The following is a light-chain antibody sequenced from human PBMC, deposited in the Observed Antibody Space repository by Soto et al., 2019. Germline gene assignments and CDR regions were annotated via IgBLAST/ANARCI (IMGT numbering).Light chain of an antibody. CDR2: GAS. V-gene: IGKV3-15*01. CDR3: QQYDKWPPT. J-gene: IGKJ4*01. Sequence: EIVMTQSPATLSVSPGEKATLSCRASQSISSKLAWYQQRPGQAPRPLIYGASTRATGVPVRFRGSGSGTEFTLTISGLQSEDFAVYCCQQYDKWPPTFGGGTKVEIK. CDR1: QSISSK.